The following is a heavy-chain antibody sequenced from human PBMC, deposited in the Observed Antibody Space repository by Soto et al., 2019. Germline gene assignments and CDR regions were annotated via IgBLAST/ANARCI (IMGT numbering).Heavy chain of an antibody. CDR1: GYTFTSYD. J-gene: IGHJ6*02. D-gene: IGHD3-3*01. CDR2: MNPNSGNT. V-gene: IGHV1-8*01. Sequence: QVQLVQSGAEVKKPGASVKVSCKASGYTFTSYDINWVRQATGQGLEWMGWMNPNSGNTGYAQKFQGRVTMTRNTAINTAYKEASRLGSEDTAVYYWGRGFGETYYDFWGGYSLGWGVWGQGTTVTVSS. CDR3: GRGFGETYYDFWGGYSLGWGV.